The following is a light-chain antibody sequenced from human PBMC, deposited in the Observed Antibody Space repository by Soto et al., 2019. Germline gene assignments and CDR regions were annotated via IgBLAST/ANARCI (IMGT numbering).Light chain of an antibody. CDR2: AAS. CDR3: QQSYSTPRT. Sequence: DIQMTQSPSSLSASVGDRVTITCRASQSISNYLNWYQQKPGKAPKLLMYAASSLQSGVPSRFGGSESGTDFTLTISGPQPEDFATYYCQQSYSTPRTSGQGTKVEIK. J-gene: IGKJ1*01. V-gene: IGKV1-39*01. CDR1: QSISNY.